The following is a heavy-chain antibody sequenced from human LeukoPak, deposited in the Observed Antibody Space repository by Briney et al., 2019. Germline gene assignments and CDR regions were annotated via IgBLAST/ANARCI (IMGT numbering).Heavy chain of an antibody. J-gene: IGHJ6*02. Sequence: GGSLRLSCAASGFTFSSYWMSWVRQAPGGGLEWVANIKQDGSEKYYVDSVKGRFTISRDNAKNSLYLQMNSLRAEDTAVYYCARGGTWYYYGMDVWGQGTTVTASS. CDR1: GFTFSSYW. CDR2: IKQDGSEK. CDR3: ARGGTWYYYGMDV. V-gene: IGHV3-7*04. D-gene: IGHD1-1*01.